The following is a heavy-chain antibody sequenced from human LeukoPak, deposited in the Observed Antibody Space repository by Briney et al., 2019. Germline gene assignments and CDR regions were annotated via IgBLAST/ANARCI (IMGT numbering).Heavy chain of an antibody. CDR3: AREGTGDHNSGRSHGFDI. V-gene: IGHV1-2*02. Sequence: ASVKVSCKASGYSFSIFYIHWVRQAPGQGLEWMGWINPKSGGTNYAQKFQGRVTMTRDTSIDTASMELTSLASDDTAIYYCAREGTGDHNSGRSHGFDIWGQGTVVTVSS. CDR2: INPKSGGT. J-gene: IGHJ3*02. D-gene: IGHD3-10*01. CDR1: GYSFSIFY.